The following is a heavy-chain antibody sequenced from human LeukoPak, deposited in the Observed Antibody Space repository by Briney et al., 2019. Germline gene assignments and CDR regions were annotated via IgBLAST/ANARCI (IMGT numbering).Heavy chain of an antibody. CDR2: IRYDGSDK. CDR1: GFTFSSFC. Sequence: GGSLRLSCAAPGFTFSSFCMQWVRQTPGKGLEWVAYIRYDGSDKQYVDSVKGRFTISRDNAKNTLYLQLNSLTGEDTSIYSCAKDSVAPRPGWFDPWGQGTLVTVSS. J-gene: IGHJ5*02. CDR3: AKDSVAPRPGWFDP. V-gene: IGHV3-30*02. D-gene: IGHD6-6*01.